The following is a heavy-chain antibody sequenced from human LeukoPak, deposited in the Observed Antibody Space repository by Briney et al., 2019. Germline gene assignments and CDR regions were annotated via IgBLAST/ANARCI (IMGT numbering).Heavy chain of an antibody. J-gene: IGHJ4*02. CDR1: GFTFSSYA. CDR3: ARDGEAFGWPRSRYYYDSSGYYPFDY. CDR2: ISYDGSNK. V-gene: IGHV3-30*04. D-gene: IGHD3-22*01. Sequence: PGGSLRLSCAASGFTFSSYAMHWVRQAPGKGLEWVAVISYDGSNKYYADSVKGRFTISRDNSKNTLYLQMNSLRAEDTAVYYCARDGEAFGWPRSRYYYDSSGYYPFDYWGQGTLVTVSS.